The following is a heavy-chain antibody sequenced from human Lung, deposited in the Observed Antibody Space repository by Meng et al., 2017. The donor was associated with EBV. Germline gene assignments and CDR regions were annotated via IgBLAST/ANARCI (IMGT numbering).Heavy chain of an antibody. J-gene: IGHJ4*02. D-gene: IGHD6-13*01. CDR2: IWYDGSNK. CDR1: GCTFSSYG. Sequence: RLESGVGVAMPGGSPRLSCAGSGCTFSSYGMHWVRQAPGKGLEWVAVIWYDGSNKYYADSVKGRFTISRDNSKNTLYLQMNSLRAEDTAVYYCAKERSSNWYRPEGYFGSWGQGTLVTVSS. V-gene: IGHV3-30*02. CDR3: AKERSSNWYRPEGYFGS.